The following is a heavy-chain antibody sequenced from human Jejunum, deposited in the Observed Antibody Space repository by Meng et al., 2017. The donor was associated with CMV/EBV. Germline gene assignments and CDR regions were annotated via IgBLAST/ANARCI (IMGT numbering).Heavy chain of an antibody. CDR1: GFTFDDYG. D-gene: IGHD2-8*02. CDR3: AGFLWGMLLGHLDS. CDR2: INWNGDST. J-gene: IGHJ4*02. Sequence: GFTFDDYGMTWVRQAPGKGLEWVSGINWNGDSTSYADSVKGRFTISRDNAKNSLYLQINSLRAEDTALYYCAGFLWGMLLGHLDSWGQGTLVTVSS. V-gene: IGHV3-20*03.